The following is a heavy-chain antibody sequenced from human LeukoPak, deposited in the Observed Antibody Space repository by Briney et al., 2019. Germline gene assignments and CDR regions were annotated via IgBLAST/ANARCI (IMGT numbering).Heavy chain of an antibody. CDR3: ARDEVPTETNWFDP. CDR1: GFTFSSYR. CDR2: ISSSSSYI. V-gene: IGHV3-21*01. J-gene: IGHJ5*02. Sequence: GGSLRLSCAASGFTFSSYRMTWVRQAPGKGLEWVSSISSSSSYIYYADSVKGRFTISRDNAKNSLYLQMNSLRAEDTAVYYCARDEVPTETNWFDPWGQGTLVTVSS.